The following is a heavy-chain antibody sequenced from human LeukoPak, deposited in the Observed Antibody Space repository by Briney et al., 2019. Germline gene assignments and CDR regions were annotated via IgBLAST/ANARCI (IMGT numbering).Heavy chain of an antibody. V-gene: IGHV7-4-1*02. Sequence: ASVKVSCKTSGYTFTDYYMHWVRQAPGQGLEWMGWINTNTGNPTYAQGFTGRFVFSLGTSVSTAYLQISSLKAEDTAVYYCARVDWNYENNYWGQGTLVTVSS. D-gene: IGHD1-7*01. J-gene: IGHJ4*02. CDR3: ARVDWNYENNY. CDR1: GYTFTDYY. CDR2: INTNTGNP.